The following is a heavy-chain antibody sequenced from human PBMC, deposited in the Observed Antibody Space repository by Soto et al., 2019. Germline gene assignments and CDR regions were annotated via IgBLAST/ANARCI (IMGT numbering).Heavy chain of an antibody. D-gene: IGHD2-15*01. CDR2: INPSGGTT. CDR1: GYTFTRYN. V-gene: IGHV1-46*01. Sequence: QVQLVQSGAEVKKPGASVKVSCKASGYTFTRYNVHWVRQAPGQGLEWMAIINPSGGTTYYVQKFEGRVTLTTGTSTSTVYMELSSLRSDDTAVYYCARVRGGGSEYFFDYWGQGTLVTVSS. CDR3: ARVRGGGSEYFFDY. J-gene: IGHJ4*02.